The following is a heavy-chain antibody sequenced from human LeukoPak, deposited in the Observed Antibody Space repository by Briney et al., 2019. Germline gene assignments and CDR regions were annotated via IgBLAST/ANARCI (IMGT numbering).Heavy chain of an antibody. D-gene: IGHD6-13*01. CDR2: TYYRSKWYN. CDR1: GDSVSSNSAA. CDR3: AKSRYSSRTPNWFDP. Sequence: SQTLSRTCAISGDSVSSNSAAWNWIRQSPSRGLEWLGKTYYRSKWYNDYAVSVKSRITINPDTSKNQFSLQLNSVTPEDTAVYYCAKSRYSSRTPNWFDPWGQGTLVTVSS. V-gene: IGHV6-1*01. J-gene: IGHJ5*02.